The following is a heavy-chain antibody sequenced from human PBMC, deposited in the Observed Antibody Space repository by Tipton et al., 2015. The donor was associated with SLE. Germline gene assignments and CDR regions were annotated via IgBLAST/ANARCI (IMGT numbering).Heavy chain of an antibody. CDR1: GGSISSNSYF. D-gene: IGHD2-8*02. J-gene: IGHJ3*02. CDR2: IYTSVGST. V-gene: IGHV4-39*07. CDR3: ARAVFRVVYARVRAFDI. Sequence: LRLSCTVSGGSISSNSYFWDWVRQSPGKGLEWIGSIYTSVGSTNYNPSLKSRVTMSVDTSKNQFSLKLSSVTAADTAVYFCARAVFRVVYARVRAFDIWGPGTMVTVSS.